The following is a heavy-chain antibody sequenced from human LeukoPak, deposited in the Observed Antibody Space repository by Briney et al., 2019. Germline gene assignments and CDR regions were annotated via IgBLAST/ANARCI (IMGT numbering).Heavy chain of an antibody. Sequence: SETLSLTCAVYGGSFSGYFWSWIRQPPGKGLEWIGEINHSGSTNYNPSLKSRVTISVDTSKNQFSLKLSSVTAADTAVYSCARVSSFRLIVGGTSKGFDIWGQGTMVTVSS. D-gene: IGHD1-26*01. CDR2: INHSGST. V-gene: IGHV4-34*01. CDR3: ARVSSFRLIVGGTSKGFDI. CDR1: GGSFSGYF. J-gene: IGHJ3*02.